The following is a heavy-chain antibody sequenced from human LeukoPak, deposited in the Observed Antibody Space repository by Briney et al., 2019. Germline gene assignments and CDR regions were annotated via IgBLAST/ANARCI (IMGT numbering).Heavy chain of an antibody. CDR2: ISHGGST. CDR1: GFTFSNAW. V-gene: IGHV4-4*02. J-gene: IGHJ4*02. Sequence: PGGSLRLSCAASGFTFSNAWMNWVRQPPGKGLEWIGEISHGGSTNYNPSLKSRVTISVDKSENHFSLKLSSVTAADTAVYYCAKNSGNSDFDYWGQGTLITVSS. CDR3: AKNSGNSDFDY. D-gene: IGHD1-26*01.